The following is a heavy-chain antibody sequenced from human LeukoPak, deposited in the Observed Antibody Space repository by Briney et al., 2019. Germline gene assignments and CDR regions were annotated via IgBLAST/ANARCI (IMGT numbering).Heavy chain of an antibody. CDR1: GYTFTSYG. CDR2: ISAYNGNT. D-gene: IGHD3-3*01. J-gene: IGHJ6*02. CDR3: ARDQGITIFGVVTVAGGDDYYYYGMGV. Sequence: ASVKVSCKASGYTFTSYGISWVRQAPGQGLEWMGWISAYNGNTNYTQKLQGRVTMTTDTSTSTAYMELRSLRSDDTAVYYCARDQGITIFGVVTVAGGDDYYYYGMGVWGQGTLVTVSS. V-gene: IGHV1-18*01.